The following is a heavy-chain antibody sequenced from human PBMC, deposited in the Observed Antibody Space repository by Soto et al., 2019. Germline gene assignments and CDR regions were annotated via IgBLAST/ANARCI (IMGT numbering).Heavy chain of an antibody. D-gene: IGHD3-10*01. Sequence: PSESLSLTGAVSFYSISSGYYWGCIRQPPGKGLEWIGSIYHSGSTYYNPSLKSRVTISVDTSKNQFSLKLSSVTAADTAVYYCARAIWFGESAWFDPWGQGTLVTVSS. V-gene: IGHV4-38-2*01. CDR3: ARAIWFGESAWFDP. CDR1: FYSISSGYY. J-gene: IGHJ5*02. CDR2: IYHSGST.